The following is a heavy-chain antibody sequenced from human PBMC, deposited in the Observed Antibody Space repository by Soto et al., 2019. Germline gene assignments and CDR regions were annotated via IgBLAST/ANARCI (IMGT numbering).Heavy chain of an antibody. CDR3: AKDLRYNGNPAATGGLDY. CDR1: GFNFSNYA. Sequence: PGRSLRLSCEASGFNFSNYAMSWVRQAPGKRLEWLSATRGAGAAPYYVDSVQGRFTIYRDNINIRRYFHMNNLRAEDTGVYYCAKDLRYNGNPAATGGLDYWGQEILFTVSS. J-gene: IGHJ4*02. V-gene: IGHV3-23*01. CDR2: TRGAGAAP. D-gene: IGHD1-20*01.